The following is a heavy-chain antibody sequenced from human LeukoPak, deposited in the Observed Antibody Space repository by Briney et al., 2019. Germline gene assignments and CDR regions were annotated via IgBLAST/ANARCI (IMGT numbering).Heavy chain of an antibody. J-gene: IGHJ4*02. CDR1: GGTFSSYA. CDR2: IIPIFGTA. V-gene: IGHV1-69*05. D-gene: IGHD6-19*01. CDR3: ARGRGAVAPLPG. Sequence: SVKVSCKASGGTFSSYAISWVRQAPGQGLEWMGGIIPIFGTANYAQKFQGRVTITTDESTSTAYMELSSLRSEDTAVYYCARGRGAVAPLPGWGQGTLVTVSS.